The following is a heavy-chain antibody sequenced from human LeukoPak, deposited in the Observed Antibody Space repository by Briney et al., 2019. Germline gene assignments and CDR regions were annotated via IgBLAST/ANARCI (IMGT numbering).Heavy chain of an antibody. V-gene: IGHV3-30-3*01. J-gene: IGHJ6*02. D-gene: IGHD3-22*01. CDR1: GLTFSSDA. CDR3: AKDPPLDYDSSGYNV. CDR2: ISYDGNNK. Sequence: PGGSLRLACAVSGLTFSSDAMHSVRHAQGKGLGWVAVISYDGNNKYYGDSLKSRFTSSRDYSKNTMYLQMNSLRAEDTAVYYCAKDPPLDYDSSGYNVWGQGTTVTVSS.